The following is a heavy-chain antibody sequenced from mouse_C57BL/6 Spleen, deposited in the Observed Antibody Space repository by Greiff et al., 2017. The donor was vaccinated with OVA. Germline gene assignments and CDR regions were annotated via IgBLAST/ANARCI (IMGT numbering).Heavy chain of an antibody. J-gene: IGHJ2*01. CDR1: GYAFSSYW. V-gene: IGHV1-80*01. CDR2: IYPGDGDT. Sequence: QVQLQQSGAELVKPGASVKISCKASGYAFSSYWMNWVKQRPGMGLEWIGQIYPGDGDTNYNGKFKGKATLTADKSSSTAYMQLSSLTSEDSAVYFCARSQPRDYFDYWGQGTTLTVSS. CDR3: ARSQPRDYFDY.